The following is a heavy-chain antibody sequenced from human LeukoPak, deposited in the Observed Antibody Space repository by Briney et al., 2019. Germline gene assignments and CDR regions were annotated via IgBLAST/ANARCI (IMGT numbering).Heavy chain of an antibody. CDR3: ARDQFGDTAMVPFDY. V-gene: IGHV1-69*13. Sequence: SVKVSCKASGGTFSSYAISWVRQAPGQGLEWMGGIIPIFGTANYAQKFQGRVTITADESTSTAYMELSSLRSGDTAVYYCARDQFGDTAMVPFDYWGQGTLVTVSS. CDR1: GGTFSSYA. CDR2: IIPIFGTA. J-gene: IGHJ4*02. D-gene: IGHD5-18*01.